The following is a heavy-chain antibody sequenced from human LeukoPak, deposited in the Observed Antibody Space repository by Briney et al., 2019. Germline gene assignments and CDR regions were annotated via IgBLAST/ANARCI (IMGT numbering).Heavy chain of an antibody. D-gene: IGHD6-13*01. CDR1: GYTFIDYY. V-gene: IGHV1-2*02. CDR2: INPNSGVT. Sequence: ALVKVSCKASGYTFIDYYMHWVRQAPGQGLEWVGWINPNSGVTNHAQKFQGRVTLTRDTSISTAYMQLTRLRSDDTAVYYCAKGSDSSSWYSGFDIWGQGTMVTVSS. J-gene: IGHJ3*02. CDR3: AKGSDSSSWYSGFDI.